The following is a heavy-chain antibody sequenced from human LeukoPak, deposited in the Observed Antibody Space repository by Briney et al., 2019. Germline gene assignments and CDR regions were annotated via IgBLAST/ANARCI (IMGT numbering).Heavy chain of an antibody. CDR1: GYTFTGYY. J-gene: IGHJ4*02. D-gene: IGHD2-15*01. V-gene: IGHV1-2*02. CDR2: INPNSGGT. Sequence: ASVKVSYKASGYTFTGYYMHWVRQAPGQGLEWMGWINPNSGGTNYAQKFQGRVTMARDTSISTAYMELSRLRSDDTAVYYCARGGLGSGGAVTDYWGQGTLVTVSS. CDR3: ARGGLGSGGAVTDY.